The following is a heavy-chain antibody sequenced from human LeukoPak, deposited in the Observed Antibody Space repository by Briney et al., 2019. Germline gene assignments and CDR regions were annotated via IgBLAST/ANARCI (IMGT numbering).Heavy chain of an antibody. V-gene: IGHV4-59*01. CDR2: IHYSGST. J-gene: IGHJ5*02. CDR3: ARAPGGRSTNWFDP. CDR1: GGSMSSYY. D-gene: IGHD3-16*01. Sequence: SETLSLTCTASGGSMSSYYWSWIRQPPGKGLEWIGYIHYSGSTNYNPSLKSRVTISVDTSKNQFSLNLSSVTAVDTAVYYCARAPGGRSTNWFDPWGQGTLVTVSS.